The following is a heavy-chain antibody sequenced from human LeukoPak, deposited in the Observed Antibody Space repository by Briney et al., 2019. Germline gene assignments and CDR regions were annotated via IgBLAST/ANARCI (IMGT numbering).Heavy chain of an antibody. V-gene: IGHV4-30-2*01. J-gene: IGHJ4*02. CDR1: GGSISSDNYY. D-gene: IGHD2-2*01. CDR3: ASWGCSSTSCHEY. CDR2: IYHSGST. Sequence: SETLSLTCTVSGGSISSDNYYWNWIRQPPGKGLEWIGYIYHSGSTYYNPSLKSRVTISVDRSKNQFSLTLSSATAADTAVYYCASWGCSSTSCHEYCGQGTLVTVSS.